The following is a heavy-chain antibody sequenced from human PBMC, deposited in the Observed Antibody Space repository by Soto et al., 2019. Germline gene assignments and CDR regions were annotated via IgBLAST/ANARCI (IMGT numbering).Heavy chain of an antibody. CDR3: ARGVSQIKLDI. V-gene: IGHV4-34*01. J-gene: IGHJ3*02. CDR1: GGSFSGYY. CDR2: INHSGST. Sequence: PSETLSLTCAVYGGSFSGYYWSWIRQPPGKGLEWIGEINHSGSTNYNPSLKSRVTISVDTSKNQFSLKLSFVTAADTAVYYCARGVSQIKLDIWGQGTMVTVSS.